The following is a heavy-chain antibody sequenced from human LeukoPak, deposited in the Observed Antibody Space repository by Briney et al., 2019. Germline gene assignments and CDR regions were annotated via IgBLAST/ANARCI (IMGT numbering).Heavy chain of an antibody. CDR1: GGSISSYY. D-gene: IGHD1-26*01. CDR2: IYYSGST. J-gene: IGHJ4*02. CDR3: ASEVGAFDY. V-gene: IGHV4-59*01. Sequence: PSETLSLTCTVSGGSISSYYWSWIRQPPGKGLEWIGYIYYSGSTNYNPSLKSRVTISVDTSKNQFSLKLSSVTAADTAVYYCASEVGAFDYWGQGTLVTVSS.